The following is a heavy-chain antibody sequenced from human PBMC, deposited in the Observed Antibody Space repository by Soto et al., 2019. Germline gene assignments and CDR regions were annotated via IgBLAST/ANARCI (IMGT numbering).Heavy chain of an antibody. CDR2: IYYSGST. Sequence: PSETLSLTCTVSGGSISSYYWSWIRQPPGKGLEWIGYIYYSGSTNYNPSLKSRVTISVDTSKNQFSLKLSSVTAADTAVYYCARSRGIAAGGPHSFDYWGQGTLVTVSS. CDR1: GGSISSYY. V-gene: IGHV4-59*01. D-gene: IGHD6-13*01. J-gene: IGHJ4*02. CDR3: ARSRGIAAGGPHSFDY.